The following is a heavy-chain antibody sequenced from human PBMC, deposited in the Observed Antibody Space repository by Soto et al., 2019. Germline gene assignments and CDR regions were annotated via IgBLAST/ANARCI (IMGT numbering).Heavy chain of an antibody. D-gene: IGHD3-16*01. CDR2: ISYDGSNK. CDR3: AKVPYDYVWGSLDY. Sequence: QVQLVESGGGVVQPGRSLRLSCAASGFTFSSYGMHWVRQAPGKGLEWVAVISYDGSNKYYADSVKGRFTISRDNSKNTLYLQMNSLRAEETAVYYCAKVPYDYVWGSLDYWGQGTLVTVSS. CDR1: GFTFSSYG. J-gene: IGHJ4*02. V-gene: IGHV3-30*18.